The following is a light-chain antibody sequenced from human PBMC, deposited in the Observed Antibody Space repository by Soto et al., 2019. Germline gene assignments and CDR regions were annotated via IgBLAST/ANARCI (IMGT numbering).Light chain of an antibody. Sequence: PSPGTLSLSPGEGATLSCRASETIRNNYLAWYQQKPGQAPRLLIYGASVRATGVPDRFSGSGSGTEFTLTISSLQSEDFAVYYCQQYNNWPPITFGQGTRLEIK. J-gene: IGKJ5*01. CDR3: QQYNNWPPIT. CDR1: ETIRNN. CDR2: GAS. V-gene: IGKV3D-15*01.